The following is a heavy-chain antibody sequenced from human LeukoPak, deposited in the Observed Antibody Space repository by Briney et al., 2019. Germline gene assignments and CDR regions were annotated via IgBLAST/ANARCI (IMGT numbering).Heavy chain of an antibody. D-gene: IGHD2-2*01. J-gene: IGHJ4*02. V-gene: IGHV4-39*07. CDR2: INYSVRT. CDR3: ARTDVVVPAATTFAY. CDR1: GVSINSSSYY. Sequence: SETLSLTCTVSGVSINSSSYYWGWSRQPPGKGLEWIGTINYSVRTYSNPSLKSRVTISVDASKNQFSLRLSSVTAADTAIYYCARTDVVVPAATTFAYWGQGTLVTVSS.